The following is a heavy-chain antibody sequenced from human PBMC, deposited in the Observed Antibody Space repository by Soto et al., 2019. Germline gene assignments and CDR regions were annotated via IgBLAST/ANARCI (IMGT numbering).Heavy chain of an antibody. Sequence: QITLKESGPTLVKPTQPLTLTCTFSGFSLSSTRMAVGWIRQPPGKALEWLALIYWDDDKRYSPFLKSRLTITTNTSKNQVVVTMSNMDPVDTARYYCAHIVVAGLGYYFDYWGQGTLVTVSS. CDR1: GFSLSSTRMA. J-gene: IGHJ4*02. V-gene: IGHV2-5*02. CDR3: AHIVVAGLGYYFDY. CDR2: IYWDDDK. D-gene: IGHD6-19*01.